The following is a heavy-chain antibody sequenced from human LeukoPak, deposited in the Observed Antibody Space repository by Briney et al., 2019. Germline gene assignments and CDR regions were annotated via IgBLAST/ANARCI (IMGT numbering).Heavy chain of an antibody. CDR3: ASLPVEMTTIDY. V-gene: IGHV3-30*03. D-gene: IGHD5-24*01. J-gene: IGHJ4*02. Sequence: GGSLRLSCAASGFTFGHYGMHWVRQAPGKGLEWVSLISYDGSNDYYADSVKGRFTVSRDNSKNTLYLQMNSLRAEDTAVYYCASLPVEMTTIDYWGQGTLVTVSS. CDR1: GFTFGHYG. CDR2: ISYDGSND.